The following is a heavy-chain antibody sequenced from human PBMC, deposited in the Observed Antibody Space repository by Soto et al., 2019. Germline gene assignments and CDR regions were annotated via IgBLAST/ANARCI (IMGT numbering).Heavy chain of an antibody. CDR1: GGSISSSNYY. V-gene: IGHV4-39*02. J-gene: IGHJ6*02. Sequence: TXGILSLTFTVSGGSISSSNYYGGGIRQPPGKGLEWIGSIFYSGSTYYNPSLKSRVTISVDTSKNQFSLKLRSVTAADTAVFYCATDVVATCMDVWGQGTTVTVSS. CDR3: ATDVVATCMDV. CDR2: IFYSGST. D-gene: IGHD2-21*02.